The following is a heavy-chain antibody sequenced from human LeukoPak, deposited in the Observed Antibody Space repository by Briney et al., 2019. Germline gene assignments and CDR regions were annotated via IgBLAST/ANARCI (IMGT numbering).Heavy chain of an antibody. J-gene: IGHJ4*02. CDR1: GYTFTNFG. CDR2: ISAYNGNT. D-gene: IGHD1-26*01. V-gene: IGHV1-18*01. CDR3: ARDHSVGATMGRY. Sequence: ASVKVSCKAFGYTFTNFGITWVRQAPGQGLEWMGWISAYNGNTNYAQKLQGRVTMTTDTSTSTAYMELRSLRSDDTAVYYCARDHSVGATMGRYWGQGTLVTVSS.